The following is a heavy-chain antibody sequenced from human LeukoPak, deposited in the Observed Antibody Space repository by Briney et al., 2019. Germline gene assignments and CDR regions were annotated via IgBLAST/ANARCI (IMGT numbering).Heavy chain of an antibody. CDR1: GGSISSGDYY. CDR3: ARKLTGIPGVPPLPLIENWFDP. CDR2: VYYSGST. D-gene: IGHD7-27*01. V-gene: IGHV4-30-4*01. Sequence: PSETLSLTCTVSGGSISSGDYYWSWIRQPPGKGLEWIGYVYYSGSTYYNPSLKSRVTISVDTSKNQFSLKLSSVTAADTAVYYCARKLTGIPGVPPLPLIENWFDPWGQGTLVTVSS. J-gene: IGHJ5*02.